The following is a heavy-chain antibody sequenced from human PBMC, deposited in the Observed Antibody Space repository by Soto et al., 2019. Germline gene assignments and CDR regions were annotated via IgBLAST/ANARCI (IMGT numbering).Heavy chain of an antibody. Sequence: ASVKVSCKASGYTFTSYYMHWVRQAPGQGLEWMGIINPSGGSTSYAQKFQGRVTMTRDTSTSTVYMELSSLRSEDTAVYYCARVGYDYVSGSYRYTLDYYYYGMDVWG. D-gene: IGHD3-16*02. V-gene: IGHV1-46*01. CDR3: ARVGYDYVSGSYRYTLDYYYYGMDV. CDR2: INPSGGST. CDR1: GYTFTSYY. J-gene: IGHJ6*02.